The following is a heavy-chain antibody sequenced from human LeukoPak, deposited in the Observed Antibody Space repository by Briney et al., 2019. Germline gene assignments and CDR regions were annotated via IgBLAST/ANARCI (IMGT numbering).Heavy chain of an antibody. CDR3: ARGGGSYYMDV. D-gene: IGHD1-26*01. CDR1: GGSFSGYY. Sequence: SETLSLTCAVYGGSFSGYYWSWLRQPPGKGLGWIGEINHSGSTNYNPSLKSRVTISVDTSKNQFSLKLSSVTAADTAVYYCARGGGSYYMDVWDKGTTVTISS. V-gene: IGHV4-34*01. CDR2: INHSGST. J-gene: IGHJ6*03.